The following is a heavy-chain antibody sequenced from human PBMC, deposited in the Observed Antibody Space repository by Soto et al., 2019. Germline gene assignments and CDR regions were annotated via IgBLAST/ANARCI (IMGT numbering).Heavy chain of an antibody. V-gene: IGHV4-34*01. Sequence: LETLSLPCAVYGGSFGGYYLSWIRQPPGKGLEWIGEINHSGSTNYNPSLKSRVTISVDTSKNQFSLKLSSVTAADTAVYYCARGNTAPADYWGQGTLVTVSS. J-gene: IGHJ4*02. CDR2: INHSGST. D-gene: IGHD2-2*02. CDR1: GGSFGGYY. CDR3: ARGNTAPADY.